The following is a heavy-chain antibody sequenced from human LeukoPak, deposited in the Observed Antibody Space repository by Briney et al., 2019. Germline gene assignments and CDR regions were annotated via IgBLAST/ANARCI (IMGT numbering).Heavy chain of an antibody. Sequence: ASVKVSCKASGYTFTGYYMHWVRQAPGQGLEWMGWINPNSGGTNYAQKFQGRVTMTRDTSISTAYMELRSLRSDDTAVYYCARGPDGSGSYQVNWGPGTLVTVSS. J-gene: IGHJ4*02. CDR2: INPNSGGT. D-gene: IGHD3-10*01. CDR1: GYTFTGYY. CDR3: ARGPDGSGSYQVN. V-gene: IGHV1-2*02.